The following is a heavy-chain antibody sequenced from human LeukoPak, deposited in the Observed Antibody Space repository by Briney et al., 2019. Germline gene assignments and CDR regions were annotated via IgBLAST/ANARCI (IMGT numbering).Heavy chain of an antibody. CDR2: IYTSGST. CDR3: AILRAIAAASFGFDP. J-gene: IGHJ5*02. V-gene: IGHV4-61*02. CDR1: GGSISSGSYY. Sequence: TPSETLSLTCIVSGGSISSGSYYWSWIRQPAGKGLEWIGRIYTSGSTNYNPSLKSRVTISVDTSKNQFSLKLSSVTAADTAVYYCAILRAIAAASFGFDPWGQGTLVTVSS. D-gene: IGHD6-13*01.